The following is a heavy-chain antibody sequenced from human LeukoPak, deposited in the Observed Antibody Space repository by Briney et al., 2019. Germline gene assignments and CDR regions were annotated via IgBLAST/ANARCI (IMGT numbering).Heavy chain of an antibody. CDR3: AKAKPEWWYDY. D-gene: IGHD2-15*01. Sequence: GGSLRLSCAASGFTFSSYWMSWVRQAPGKGLEWVSLISGDGGSTYYADSVKGRFTISRDNSKNSLYLQMNSLRTEDTALYYCAKAKPEWWYDYWGQGTLVTVSS. J-gene: IGHJ4*02. V-gene: IGHV3-43*02. CDR2: ISGDGGST. CDR1: GFTFSSYW.